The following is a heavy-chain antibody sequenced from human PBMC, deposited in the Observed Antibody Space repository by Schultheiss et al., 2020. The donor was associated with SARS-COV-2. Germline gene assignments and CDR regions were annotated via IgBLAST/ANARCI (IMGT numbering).Heavy chain of an antibody. V-gene: IGHV4-59*12. Sequence: SETLSLTCTVSGGSISSYYWSWIRQPPGKGLEWIGSIYYSGSTYYNPSLKSRVTISVDTSKNQFSLKLSSVTAADTAVYYCARDSGYVFRAFDIWGQGTMVTVSS. CDR2: IYYSGST. CDR3: ARDSGYVFRAFDI. D-gene: IGHD5-12*01. J-gene: IGHJ3*02. CDR1: GGSISSYY.